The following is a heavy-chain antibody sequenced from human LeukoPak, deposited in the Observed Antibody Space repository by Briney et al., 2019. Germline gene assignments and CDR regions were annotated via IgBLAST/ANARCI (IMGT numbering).Heavy chain of an antibody. CDR3: ARGQFYYYYMDV. J-gene: IGHJ6*03. D-gene: IGHD6-19*01. V-gene: IGHV4-30-2*01. CDR1: GGSISSGGYS. Sequence: SETLSLTCAVSGGSISSGGYSWSWIRQPPGKGLEWIGYIYHSGSTYYNPSLKSRVTISVDRSKNQFSLKLSSVTAADTAVYYCARGQFYYYYMDVWGKGTTVTVSS. CDR2: IYHSGST.